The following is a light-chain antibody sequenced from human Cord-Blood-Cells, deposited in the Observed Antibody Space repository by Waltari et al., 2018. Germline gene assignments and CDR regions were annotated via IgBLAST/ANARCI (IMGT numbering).Light chain of an antibody. V-gene: IGLV2-23*01. CDR3: CSYAGSSTYV. CDR1: SSDVGSYNL. CDR2: EGS. J-gene: IGLJ1*01. Sequence: QSALTQPASVSGSPGQSITISCTCTSSDVGSYNLVPWYQQHPGKAPKLMIYEGSKRPSGVSNRFSGSKSGNTASLTISGLQAEDEADYYCCSYAGSSTYVFGTGTKVTVL.